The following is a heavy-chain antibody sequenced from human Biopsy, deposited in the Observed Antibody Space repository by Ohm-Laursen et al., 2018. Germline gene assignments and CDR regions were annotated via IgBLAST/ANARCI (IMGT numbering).Heavy chain of an antibody. Sequence: SLGLSCSASGFTFDDYAMHWVRQVPGKGLEWVSGISWNSDDIGYADSVKGRFTIPRDNARNALHLQMNSLRTEDTALYYCAKDLGLNYSDRFLFYYGMDVWGRGTTVTVSS. CDR1: GFTFDDYA. V-gene: IGHV3-9*01. CDR3: AKDLGLNYSDRFLFYYGMDV. J-gene: IGHJ6*02. D-gene: IGHD4-11*01. CDR2: ISWNSDDI.